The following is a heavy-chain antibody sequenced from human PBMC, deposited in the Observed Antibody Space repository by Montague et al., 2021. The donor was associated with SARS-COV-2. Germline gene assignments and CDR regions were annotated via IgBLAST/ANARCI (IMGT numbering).Heavy chain of an antibody. Sequence: SETLSLTCTVSGGSISSYYWSWIRHPPGTGLEWIGYIYYSGSTNYNPSLKSRVTISVDTSKNQFSLKLSSVTAADTAVSYCARDFPEWLQFDPYFDYWGQGTPVTVSS. CDR1: GGSISSYY. CDR2: IYYSGST. V-gene: IGHV4-59*01. J-gene: IGHJ4*02. CDR3: ARDFPEWLQFDPYFDY. D-gene: IGHD5-24*01.